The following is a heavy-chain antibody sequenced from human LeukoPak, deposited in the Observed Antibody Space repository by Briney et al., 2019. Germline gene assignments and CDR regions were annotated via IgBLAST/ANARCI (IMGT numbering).Heavy chain of an antibody. CDR1: GGSISSYY. CDR3: ASGLRWLQLPFDY. D-gene: IGHD5-24*01. J-gene: IGHJ4*02. V-gene: IGHV3-74*01. Sequence: ETLSLTCTVSGGSISSYYWSWVRQAPGKGLVWVSRINSDGSSTSYADSVKGRFTISRDNAKNTLYLQMNSLRAEDTAVYYCASGLRWLQLPFDYWGQGTLVTVSS. CDR2: INSDGSST.